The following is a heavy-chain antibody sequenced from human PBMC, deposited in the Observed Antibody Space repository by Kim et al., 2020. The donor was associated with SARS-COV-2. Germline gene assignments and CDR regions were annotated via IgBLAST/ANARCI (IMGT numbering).Heavy chain of an antibody. CDR2: IYYSGST. J-gene: IGHJ5*02. CDR1: GGSISSSSYY. CDR3: ARRVVRGVTKVWFDP. D-gene: IGHD3-10*01. Sequence: SETLSLTCTVSGGSISSSSYYWGWIRQPPGKGLEWIGSIYYSGSTYYNPSLKSRVTISVDTSKNQFSLKLSSVTAADTAVYYCARRVVRGVTKVWFDPWGQGTLVTVSS. V-gene: IGHV4-39*01.